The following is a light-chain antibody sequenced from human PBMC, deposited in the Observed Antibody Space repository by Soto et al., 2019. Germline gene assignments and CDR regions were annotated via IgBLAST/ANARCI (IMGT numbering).Light chain of an antibody. Sequence: QSALTQPASVSGSPGQSITISCTGTSSDVGGYNYVSWYQQHPGKAPKLMIYDVSNRPSGVSNRFSGSKSGNTASLTISGLQAEDEADYYCGSYTSSNVVFGGGTKVTVL. J-gene: IGLJ2*01. CDR3: GSYTSSNVV. V-gene: IGLV2-14*01. CDR2: DVS. CDR1: SSDVGGYNY.